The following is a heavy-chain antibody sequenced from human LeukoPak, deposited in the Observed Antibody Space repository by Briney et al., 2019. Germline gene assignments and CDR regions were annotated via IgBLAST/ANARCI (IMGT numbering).Heavy chain of an antibody. V-gene: IGHV3-11*04. D-gene: IGHD6-13*01. CDR2: ISGSGSTT. J-gene: IGHJ4*02. CDR1: GLTFSDYY. Sequence: PGGSLRLSCAASGLTFSDYYMSWIRQAPGKGLEWVSYISGSGSTTHYADSVKGRFTISRDNAKNTLYLQVNNLRAEDTAVYYCARGPSSNWSGLDFWGQGTLLTVSS. CDR3: ARGPSSNWSGLDF.